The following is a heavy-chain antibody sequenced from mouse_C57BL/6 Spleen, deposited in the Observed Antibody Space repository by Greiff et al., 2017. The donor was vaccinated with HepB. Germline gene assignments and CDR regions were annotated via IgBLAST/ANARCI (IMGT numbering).Heavy chain of an antibody. Sequence: QVQLQQSGAELVRPGTSVKLSCKASGYTFTSYWMHWVKQRPGQGLEWIGVIDPSDSYTNYNQKFKGKATLTVDTSSSTAYMQLSSLTSEDSAVYYCARLLGLDWYFDVWGTGTTVTVSS. J-gene: IGHJ1*03. CDR2: IDPSDSYT. V-gene: IGHV1-59*01. CDR3: ARLLGLDWYFDV. D-gene: IGHD4-1*01. CDR1: GYTFTSYW.